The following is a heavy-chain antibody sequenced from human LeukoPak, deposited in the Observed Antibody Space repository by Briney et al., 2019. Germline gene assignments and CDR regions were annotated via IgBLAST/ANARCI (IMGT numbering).Heavy chain of an antibody. CDR1: GYSISSGYY. Sequence: PSETLSLTCTVSGYSISSGYYWGWIRQPPGKGPEWIGSIYHSGSTYYNPSLKSRVTISVDTSKNQFSLKLSSVTAADTAVYYCARESHTVTTYRTASNWFDPWGQGTLVTVSS. CDR3: ARESHTVTTYRTASNWFDP. D-gene: IGHD4-17*01. CDR2: IYHSGST. J-gene: IGHJ5*02. V-gene: IGHV4-38-2*02.